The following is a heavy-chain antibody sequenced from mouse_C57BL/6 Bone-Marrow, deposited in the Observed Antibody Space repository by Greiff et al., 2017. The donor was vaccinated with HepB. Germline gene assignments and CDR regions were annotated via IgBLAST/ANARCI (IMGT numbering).Heavy chain of an antibody. D-gene: IGHD1-1*01. CDR1: GYTFTSYW. CDR3: VSYYYGRQDPPFDY. Sequence: QVQLQQPGAELVKPGASVKLSCKASGYTFTSYWMHWVKQRPGQGLEWIGMIHPNSGSTNYNEKFKSKATLTVDKSSSTAYMQLSSLTSEDSAVYYGVSYYYGRQDPPFDYWGQGTTLTVSS. J-gene: IGHJ2*01. V-gene: IGHV1-64*01. CDR2: IHPNSGST.